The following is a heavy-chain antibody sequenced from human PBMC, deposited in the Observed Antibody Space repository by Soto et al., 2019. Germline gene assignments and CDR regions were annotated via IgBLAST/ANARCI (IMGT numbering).Heavy chain of an antibody. CDR2: ISGSGGST. CDR3: AKVPGYCSSTSCYLPWFDP. V-gene: IGHV3-23*01. CDR1: GFTFNSYA. J-gene: IGHJ5*02. D-gene: IGHD2-2*01. Sequence: PGGSMRLSCAASGFTFNSYAVSWVRQDPGKGLEWVSAISGSGGSTYYADSVKGRFTISRDNSKNTLYLQMNSLRAEDTAVYYCAKVPGYCSSTSCYLPWFDPWGQGTLVTVSS.